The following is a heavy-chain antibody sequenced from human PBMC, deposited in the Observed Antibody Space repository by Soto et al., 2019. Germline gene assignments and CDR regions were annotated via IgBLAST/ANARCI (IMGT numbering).Heavy chain of an antibody. V-gene: IGHV6-1*01. CDR2: TYYRSNWRH. D-gene: IGHD6-19*01. CDR3: ARGVAGSGFDL. J-gene: IGHJ4*02. Sequence: SQTLALTCAISGDSVSSNTAAWNWIRSSPSRGLEWLGRTYYRSNWRHDYAVSVKSRITVNPDTSKNHFSLQLNSVTPYDTAVYYGARGVAGSGFDLWGQGTLVTVSS. CDR1: GDSVSSNTAA.